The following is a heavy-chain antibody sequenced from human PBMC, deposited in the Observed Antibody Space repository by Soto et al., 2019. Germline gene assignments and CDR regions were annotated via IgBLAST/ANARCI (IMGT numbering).Heavy chain of an antibody. V-gene: IGHV4-31*03. J-gene: IGHJ5*02. D-gene: IGHD1-20*01. Sequence: QVQLQESGPGLVKPSQTLSLTCTVSGGSISSGGYYWSWIRQHAGKGLEWIGYIYYSGSTYYNPSLKSRVTRAVDRSKNQFSLKLSSVTAADTAVYYCAKYNWGNWFDPWGQGTLVTVSS. CDR3: AKYNWGNWFDP. CDR2: IYYSGST. CDR1: GGSISSGGYY.